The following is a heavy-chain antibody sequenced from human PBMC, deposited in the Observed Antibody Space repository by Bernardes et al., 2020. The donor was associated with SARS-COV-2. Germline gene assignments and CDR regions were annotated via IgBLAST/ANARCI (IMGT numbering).Heavy chain of an antibody. CDR1: GDSISSSDYY. Sequence: SETLTLTCTVSGDSISSSDYYWGWIPQPKGKGLEYIGSLYYSGSTSYNPSLRSRVTISVDTSKNQFSLKLTSVTAADTAVYYCATSSPAAPYYCDTWGQGTLVTVSS. J-gene: IGHJ4*02. CDR2: LYYSGST. V-gene: IGHV4-39*01. CDR3: ATSSPAAPYYCDT. D-gene: IGHD6-13*01.